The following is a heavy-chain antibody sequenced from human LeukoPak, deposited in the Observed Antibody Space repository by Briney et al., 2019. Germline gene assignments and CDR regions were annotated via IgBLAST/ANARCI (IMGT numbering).Heavy chain of an antibody. D-gene: IGHD6-19*01. CDR1: GGSISSSNW. V-gene: IGHV4-4*02. Sequence: SETLSLTCAVSGGSISSSNWWSWVRQPPGKGLEWIGEIYHSGSTNYNPSLKSRVAISVDKSKNQFSLKLCSVTAADTAVYYCARLKYSSGGFFDYGGKGPLVTVSS. CDR2: IYHSGST. J-gene: IGHJ4*02. CDR3: ARLKYSSGGFFDY.